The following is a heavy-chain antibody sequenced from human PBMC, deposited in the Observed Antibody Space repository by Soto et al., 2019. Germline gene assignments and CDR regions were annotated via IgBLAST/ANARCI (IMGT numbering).Heavy chain of an antibody. D-gene: IGHD2-2*01. Sequence: QVQLVQSGAMVKKPGSSVKVSCKASGGTFSRYSITWVRQAPRHGLEWIGRIIPIFGIASYAQKFQGRVTITADESTSTAYMELSSLRSDDTAVYYCAREDRDRETGLVPAAIDGMDVWGQGTTVTVSS. CDR1: GGTFSRYS. J-gene: IGHJ6*02. V-gene: IGHV1-69*08. CDR3: AREDRDRETGLVPAAIDGMDV. CDR2: IIPIFGIA.